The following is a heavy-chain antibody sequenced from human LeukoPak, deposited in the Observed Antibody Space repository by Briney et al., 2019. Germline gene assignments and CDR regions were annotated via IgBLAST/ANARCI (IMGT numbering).Heavy chain of an antibody. CDR3: AREERDSGYDYFDY. Sequence: SVKVSCKASGGTFSSYAISWVRQAPGQGLEWMGGIIPVFGTANYAQKFQGRVTITADESTSTAYMELSSLRSEDTAVYYCAREERDSGYDYFDYWGQGTLVTVSS. D-gene: IGHD5-12*01. V-gene: IGHV1-69*13. J-gene: IGHJ4*02. CDR2: IIPVFGTA. CDR1: GGTFSSYA.